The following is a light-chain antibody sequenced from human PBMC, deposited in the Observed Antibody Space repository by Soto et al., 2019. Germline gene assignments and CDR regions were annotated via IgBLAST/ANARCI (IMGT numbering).Light chain of an antibody. V-gene: IGLV2-14*01. Sequence: QSVLTQPASVSGSPGQSITISCTGTSSDVGGYNYVSWYQQHPGKAPKLMIYEVSNRPSGVSNRFSGSKSGNTASLTNSGLQAEDEADYYCSSYTSSSTLAFGTGTKLTVL. CDR3: SSYTSSSTLA. CDR1: SSDVGGYNY. CDR2: EVS. J-gene: IGLJ1*01.